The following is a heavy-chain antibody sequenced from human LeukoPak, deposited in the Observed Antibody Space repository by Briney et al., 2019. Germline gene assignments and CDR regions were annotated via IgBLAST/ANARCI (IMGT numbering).Heavy chain of an antibody. J-gene: IGHJ5*02. CDR3: ARDGGVAPHNWFDP. CDR2: MNHSGST. CDR1: GGSFSGYY. V-gene: IGHV4-34*01. D-gene: IGHD2-8*02. Sequence: SETLSLTCAVYGGSFSGYYWSWIRQPPGKGLEWIGEMNHSGSTNYNPSLKSRVTISVDTSKNQFSLKLSSVTAADTAVYYCARDGGVAPHNWFDPWGQGTLVTVSS.